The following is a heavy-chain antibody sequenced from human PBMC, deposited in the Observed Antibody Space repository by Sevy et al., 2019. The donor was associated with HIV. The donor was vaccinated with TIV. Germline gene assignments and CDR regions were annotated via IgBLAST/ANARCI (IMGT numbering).Heavy chain of an antibody. V-gene: IGHV3-30*04. D-gene: IGHD5-12*01. Sequence: GGSLRLSCAASGFTFSSYAMHWVRQAPGKGLEWVAVISYDGSNKYYADSVKGRFTISRDNSKNTLYLQMNSLRAEDKAVYYCARNGDSGYGFFEYWGQGTLVTVSS. CDR3: ARNGDSGYGFFEY. J-gene: IGHJ4*02. CDR2: ISYDGSNK. CDR1: GFTFSSYA.